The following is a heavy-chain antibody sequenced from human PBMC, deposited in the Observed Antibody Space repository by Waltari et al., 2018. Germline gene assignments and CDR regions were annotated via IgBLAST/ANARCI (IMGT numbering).Heavy chain of an antibody. D-gene: IGHD4-17*01. CDR3: AGDLGTTVTEPYFDS. V-gene: IGHV1-69*09. Sequence: QVQLVQSGAEVKEPGSSVKVSCKASRGTFSIYGITWLRQAPGQGLEWRGEDLGQGVEGRVRTSPMEGVTNYAQKCQGRVTISADKSTYTAYMDLSSLTSEDTAVYFCAGDLGTTVTEPYFDSWGQGTLVTVSS. CDR1: RGTFSIYG. J-gene: IGHJ4*02. CDR2: TSPMEGVT.